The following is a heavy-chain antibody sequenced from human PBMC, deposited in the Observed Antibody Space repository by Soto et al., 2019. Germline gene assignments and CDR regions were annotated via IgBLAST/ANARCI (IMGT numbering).Heavy chain of an antibody. CDR2: IYHSGST. V-gene: IGHV4-30-2*01. CDR3: ASSRAGDQITAAVH. Sequence: QLQLQESGSGLVKPSQTLSLTCAVSGGSISSGGYSWSWIRQPPGKGLEWIGYIYHSGSTYYNPSLESRVTISVDRSKNQFSLKLSSVTAADTAVYYCASSRAGDQITAAVHWGQGTLVTVSS. CDR1: GGSISSGGYS. D-gene: IGHD6-13*01. J-gene: IGHJ4*02.